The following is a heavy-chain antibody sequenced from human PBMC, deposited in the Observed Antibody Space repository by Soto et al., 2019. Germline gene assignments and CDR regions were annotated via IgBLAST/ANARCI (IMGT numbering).Heavy chain of an antibody. V-gene: IGHV3-30*18. D-gene: IGHD2-2*01. CDR3: AKDRVSHCSSTSCLNWFDP. J-gene: IGHJ5*02. Sequence: QVQLVESGGGVVQPGRSLRLSCAASGFTFSSYGMHWVRQAPGKGLEWVAVISYDGSNKYYADSVKGRFTISRDNSKKTLYLQMNSLGAEDTAVYYCAKDRVSHCSSTSCLNWFDPWGQGTLVTVSS. CDR2: ISYDGSNK. CDR1: GFTFSSYG.